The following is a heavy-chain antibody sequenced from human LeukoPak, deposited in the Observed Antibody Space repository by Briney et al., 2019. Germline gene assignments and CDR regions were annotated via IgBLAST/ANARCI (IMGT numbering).Heavy chain of an antibody. Sequence: PGGSLRLSCAASGFTFSSYSMNWVRQAPGKGLEWVSSISSSSSYIYYADSVKGRFTISRDNAKNSLYLQMNSPRAEDTAVYYCARVSLPYYYYGMDVWGQGTTVTVSS. CDR3: ARVSLPYYYYGMDV. V-gene: IGHV3-21*01. CDR1: GFTFSSYS. J-gene: IGHJ6*02. CDR2: ISSSSSYI.